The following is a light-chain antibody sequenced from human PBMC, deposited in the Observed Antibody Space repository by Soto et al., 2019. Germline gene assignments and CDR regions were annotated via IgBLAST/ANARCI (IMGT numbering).Light chain of an antibody. CDR2: GAS. V-gene: IGKV3-20*01. J-gene: IGKJ4*01. Sequence: EIVLTQSPGPLALSPGEGDTLSCRASQSVSSNSLAWYQQKPGQAPRLLIYGASTRATGIPDRFSGSGSGTDFTLTINRLEPEDFAVYYCQQYGSSPLTFGGGTKVEIK. CDR3: QQYGSSPLT. CDR1: QSVSSNS.